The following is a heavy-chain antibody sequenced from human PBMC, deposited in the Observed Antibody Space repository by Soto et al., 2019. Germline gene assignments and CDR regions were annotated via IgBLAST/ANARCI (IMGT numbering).Heavy chain of an antibody. Sequence: GGSLRLSCAASGFDFRSYAMSWVRLAPGRGLEWVSTISAGGANTQVAETLRGRFTVVRDNSKDTLHLQMNTLRADDTAIYWCAKERYCSASSCYGGFDFWGKGTVVTVS. D-gene: IGHD6-13*01. J-gene: IGHJ3*01. CDR1: GFDFRSYA. CDR3: AKERYCSASSCYGGFDF. CDR2: ISAGGANT. V-gene: IGHV3-23*01.